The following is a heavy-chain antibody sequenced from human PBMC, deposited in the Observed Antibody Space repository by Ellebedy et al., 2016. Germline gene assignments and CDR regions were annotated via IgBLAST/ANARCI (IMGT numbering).Heavy chain of an antibody. D-gene: IGHD6-19*01. CDR1: GLTFSNAW. Sequence: GVSLRLSCEASGLTFSNAWMNWVRQAPGRGLEWVGLFKSKTDGGTTHYAGPVEGRFTISRDDSKSTLYLQMSSLETEDTAVYYCVTEYSGSFDYWGQGALVTVSS. CDR3: VTEYSGSFDY. V-gene: IGHV3-15*07. J-gene: IGHJ4*02. CDR2: FKSKTDGGTT.